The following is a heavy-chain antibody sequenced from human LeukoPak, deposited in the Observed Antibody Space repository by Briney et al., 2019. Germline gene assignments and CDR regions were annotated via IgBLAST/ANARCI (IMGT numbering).Heavy chain of an antibody. CDR3: AKASAGYYDSSGYPFQH. Sequence: SETLSLTCTVSGGSVSSGGYYWSWIRQPPGKGLEWIGYIYYNGNTNYNPSLKSRVTVSVDTSKNQFSLKLSSVTAADTAVYYCAKASAGYYDSSGYPFQHWGQGTLVTVSS. D-gene: IGHD3-22*01. V-gene: IGHV4-61*08. CDR2: IYYNGNT. J-gene: IGHJ1*01. CDR1: GGSVSSGGYY.